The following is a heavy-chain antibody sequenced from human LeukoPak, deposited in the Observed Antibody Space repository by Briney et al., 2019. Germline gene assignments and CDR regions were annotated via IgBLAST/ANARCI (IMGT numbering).Heavy chain of an antibody. CDR2: IIPIFGTA. V-gene: IGHV1-69*13. D-gene: IGHD3-3*01. CDR1: GGTFSSYA. Sequence: GASVKVSCKASGGTFSSYAISWVRQAPGQGLEWTGGIIPIFGTANYAQKFQGRVTITADESTSTAYMELSSLRSEDTAVYYCARGAFLEWIIDYWGQGTLVTVSS. CDR3: ARGAFLEWIIDY. J-gene: IGHJ4*02.